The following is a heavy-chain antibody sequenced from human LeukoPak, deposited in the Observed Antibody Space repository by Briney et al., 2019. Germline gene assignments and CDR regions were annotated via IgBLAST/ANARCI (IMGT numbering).Heavy chain of an antibody. CDR2: ISSDGSGT. V-gene: IGHV3-74*01. Sequence: GASLRLSCAASGFPFSSYWMQWVRQAPGKGLVWVSRISSDGSGTVYADSVKGRFTISRDNARNMLFLQMSSLRVEDTAVYYCSRASDYWGQGTLVTV. CDR3: SRASDY. CDR1: GFPFSSYW. J-gene: IGHJ4*02.